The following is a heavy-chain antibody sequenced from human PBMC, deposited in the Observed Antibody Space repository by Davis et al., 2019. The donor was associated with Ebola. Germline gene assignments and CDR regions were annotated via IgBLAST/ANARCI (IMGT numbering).Heavy chain of an antibody. CDR3: ARDEDY. Sequence: ASVKVSCKASGYTFHWVRQAPGQSLEWMGWINADNGDTKCSQKFQGRITITRDTSASTVYMELSNLRSEDTAVYYCARDEDYWGQGTLGTVSS. CDR2: INADNGDT. J-gene: IGHJ4*02. CDR1: GYTF. V-gene: IGHV1-3*01.